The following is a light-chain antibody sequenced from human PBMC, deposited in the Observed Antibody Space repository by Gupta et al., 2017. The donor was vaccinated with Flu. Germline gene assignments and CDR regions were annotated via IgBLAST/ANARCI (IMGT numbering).Light chain of an antibody. V-gene: IGLV2-11*03. CDR3: CSYAGTFTFL. Sequence: SCTIAGTGTSGDIANYEYVSWYQQHPGKAPKLILYGVTERPAGVPDRFAGSESGNTASLTISGRQAEDEADYYCCSYAGTFTFLFGGGTKVTVL. CDR1: SGDIANYEY. CDR2: GVT. J-gene: IGLJ2*01.